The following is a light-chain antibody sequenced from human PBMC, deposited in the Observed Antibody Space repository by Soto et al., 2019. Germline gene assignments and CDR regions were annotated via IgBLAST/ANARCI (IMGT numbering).Light chain of an antibody. V-gene: IGKV1-39*01. CDR2: AAS. J-gene: IGKJ1*01. CDR3: QQSYSTPWT. Sequence: MTQSPSSLSASVGDRVTITCRASQSISSYLNWYQQKPGKAPNLLIYAASSLQSGVPSRFSGSGFGTDFTLTISSLQPEDFATYYCQQSYSTPWTFGQGTKVEIK. CDR1: QSISSY.